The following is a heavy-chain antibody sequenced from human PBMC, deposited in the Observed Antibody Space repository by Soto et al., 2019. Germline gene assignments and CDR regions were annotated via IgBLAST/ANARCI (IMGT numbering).Heavy chain of an antibody. J-gene: IGHJ4*02. V-gene: IGHV1-18*01. CDR1: GYPFTSYG. Sequence: QVQLVQSGAEVKKPGASVKVSCKASGYPFTSYGISWVRQAPGQGFEWMGWISVYNGNTNYAQKFQGRVTMTTDTSTSTADMELRGLRSDDTAVYYCARDIGTYTSARAFDYWGQGTLVTVSS. D-gene: IGHD1-26*01. CDR3: ARDIGTYTSARAFDY. CDR2: ISVYNGNT.